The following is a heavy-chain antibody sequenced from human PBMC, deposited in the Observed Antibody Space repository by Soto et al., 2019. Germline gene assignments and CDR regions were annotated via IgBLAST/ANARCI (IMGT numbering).Heavy chain of an antibody. CDR2: IYWDDDK. D-gene: IGHD2-2*01. Sequence: SGPTLVNPTQTLTLTCTFSGFSLSTSGVGVGWIRQPPGKALEWLALIYWDDDKRYSPSLKSRLTITKDTSKNQVVLTMTNMDPVDTATYYCAHSRVGYCSSTSCYPAEYFQHWGQGPLVTVSS. CDR3: AHSRVGYCSSTSCYPAEYFQH. V-gene: IGHV2-5*02. J-gene: IGHJ1*01. CDR1: GFSLSTSGVG.